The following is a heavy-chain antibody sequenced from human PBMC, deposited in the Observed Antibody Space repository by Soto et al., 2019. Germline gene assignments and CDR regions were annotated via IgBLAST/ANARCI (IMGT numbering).Heavy chain of an antibody. CDR2: IRSSGGST. J-gene: IGHJ4*02. CDR1: GFTFSRYG. D-gene: IGHD1-26*01. V-gene: IGHV3-23*01. Sequence: EEQLLESGGGTAQPGGSLRLSCAASGFTFSRYGMNWVRQAPGKGLECVSYIRSSGGSTYYADSVKGRFTISRDNSKNTLYLQMNSLRSEDTAIDYCARGSDGSYSAWGQGALVTVSS. CDR3: ARGSDGSYSA.